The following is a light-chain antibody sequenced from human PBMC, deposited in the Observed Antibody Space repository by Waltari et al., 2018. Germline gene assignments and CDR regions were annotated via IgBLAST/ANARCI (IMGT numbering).Light chain of an antibody. J-gene: IGKJ4*01. CDR1: QGISSW. Sequence: DIQMTQCPSSVSASVGDRVTITCRASQGISSWLGWYQQKPGKAPKLLIYAASSLQSGVPSRFSGSGSGTDFTRTISSLQPEDFATYYCQQANSFPPNFGGGTKVEIK. V-gene: IGKV1D-12*01. CDR2: AAS. CDR3: QQANSFPPN.